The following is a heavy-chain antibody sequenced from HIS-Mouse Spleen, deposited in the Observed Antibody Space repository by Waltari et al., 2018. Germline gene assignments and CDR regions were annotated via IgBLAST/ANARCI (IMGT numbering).Heavy chain of an antibody. J-gene: IGHJ4*02. D-gene: IGHD5-18*01. CDR2: IYYSGST. CDR1: GGSFSSSSSY. V-gene: IGHV4-39*07. CDR3: ARVLRIQLWFDY. Sequence: QLQLQESGPGLVKPSETLSLTCTVSGGSFSSSSSYWGWIRQPPGKGLEWIESIYYSGSTYYNPSLKSRVTISVDTSKNQFSLKLSSVTAADTAVYYCARVLRIQLWFDYWGQGTLVTVSS.